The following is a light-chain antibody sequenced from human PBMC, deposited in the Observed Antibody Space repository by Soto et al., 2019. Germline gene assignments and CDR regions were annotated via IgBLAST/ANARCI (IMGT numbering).Light chain of an antibody. J-gene: IGLJ2*01. Sequence: QSVLTQPPSVSGAPGQRVNFSCTGSSSNLGEDYDVHWYRQLPGTAPKLLIYGYINRPSRVPERFSGSKSGTSASLVITALQAEDEGHYFCQSYDSSLGAVVFGGGTKLTVL. CDR3: QSYDSSLGAVV. CDR2: GYI. CDR1: SSNLGEDYD. V-gene: IGLV1-40*01.